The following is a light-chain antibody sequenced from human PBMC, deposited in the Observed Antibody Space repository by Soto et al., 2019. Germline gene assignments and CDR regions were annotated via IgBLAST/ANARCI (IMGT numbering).Light chain of an antibody. Sequence: EIVLTQSPATLSLSPGARATLSCRASQSVGSYLAWYQQKPGQSPRLFIYDASSRATGIPARFSGSGSGTDFTLTISSTEPEDFAVYYCQQRGDWPRVTFGGGTKVEIK. CDR2: DAS. J-gene: IGKJ4*01. V-gene: IGKV3-11*01. CDR1: QSVGSY. CDR3: QQRGDWPRVT.